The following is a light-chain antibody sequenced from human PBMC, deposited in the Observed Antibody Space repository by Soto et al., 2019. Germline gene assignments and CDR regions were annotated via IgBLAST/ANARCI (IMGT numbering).Light chain of an antibody. CDR2: GAS. Sequence: EIVLTQSPGTLSLSPGGRATLSCRASQSVSSSFLAWYQQNPGQAPRPLIYGASSRDTGIRDRFSGSGSGTDFTLTISRLEPEDFAVYYCQQYDSSPWTFGQGTKVEIK. V-gene: IGKV3-20*01. J-gene: IGKJ1*01. CDR1: QSVSSSF. CDR3: QQYDSSPWT.